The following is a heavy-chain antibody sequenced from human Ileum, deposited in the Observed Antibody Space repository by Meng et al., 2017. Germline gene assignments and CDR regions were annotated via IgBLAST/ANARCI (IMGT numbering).Heavy chain of an antibody. D-gene: IGHD3/OR15-3a*01. CDR2: ISQSGST. CDR3: ASHDFYSLDS. Sequence: QVQVQESGPGLGKRSGTLSLTCAVSGGIFSSENWWSWVRQPPGKGLEWIGEISQSGSTNYNPSLKSRVTMSVDKSKNQVSLKLSSVTAADTAVYFCASHDFYSLDSWGQGTLVTVSS. V-gene: IGHV4-4*02. J-gene: IGHJ4*02. CDR1: GGIFSSENW.